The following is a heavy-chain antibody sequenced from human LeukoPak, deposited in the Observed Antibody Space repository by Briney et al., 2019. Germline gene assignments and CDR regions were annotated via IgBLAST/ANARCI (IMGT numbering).Heavy chain of an antibody. Sequence: GGSLRLSCAASGFTFSSYAMSWVRQAPGKGLEWVSAISGSGGSTYYADSVKRRFTISRDNSKHTLYLQMNSLRAEDTAVYYCAKLSYYDFWSGYYPLLSYWGQGTLVTVSS. CDR3: AKLSYYDFWSGYYPLLSY. CDR1: GFTFSSYA. J-gene: IGHJ4*02. D-gene: IGHD3-3*01. V-gene: IGHV3-23*01. CDR2: ISGSGGST.